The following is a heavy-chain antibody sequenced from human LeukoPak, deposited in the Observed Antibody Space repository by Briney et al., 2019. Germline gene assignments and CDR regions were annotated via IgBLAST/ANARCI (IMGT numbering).Heavy chain of an antibody. CDR3: ARGIHAKVGFDP. Sequence: ASVKVSCKASGYTFTKYGISWVRQAPGQGLEWMGLINPRGTSTIYAEKFQGRIIMTRDMSTTTDYMELSSLKSDDTAVYYCARGIHAKVGFDPWGQGTLVTVSS. CDR2: INPRGTST. CDR1: GYTFTKYG. D-gene: IGHD1-26*01. V-gene: IGHV1-46*01. J-gene: IGHJ5*02.